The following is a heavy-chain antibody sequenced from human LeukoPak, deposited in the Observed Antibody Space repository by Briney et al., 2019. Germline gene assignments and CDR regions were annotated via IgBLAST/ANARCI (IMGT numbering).Heavy chain of an antibody. Sequence: GGSLRLSCAASGFTFSSYVMNWVRQAPGKGLKWVSYISSSGSTIYYADSVTGRFTISRDNAKNSLYLQMNSPRAEDTADYYWARVQWVQLYNGSGRFIDYWGQGTLVTVSS. CDR1: GFTFSSYV. V-gene: IGHV3-48*03. D-gene: IGHD3-10*01. CDR3: ARVQWVQLYNGSGRFIDY. CDR2: ISSSGSTI. J-gene: IGHJ4*02.